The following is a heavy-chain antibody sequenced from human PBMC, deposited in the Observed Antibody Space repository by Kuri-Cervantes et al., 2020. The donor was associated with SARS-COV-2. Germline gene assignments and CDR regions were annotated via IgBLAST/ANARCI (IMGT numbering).Heavy chain of an antibody. CDR3: AREVAVGDYYYYYYMDV. J-gene: IGHJ6*03. V-gene: IGHV4-39*02. D-gene: IGHD3-16*01. CDR1: GGPISSSSYY. CDR2: IYYSGST. Sequence: SETLSLTCTVSGGPISSSSYYWGWIRQPPGKGLEWIGSIYYSGSTYYNPSLKSRVTISVDTSKNQFSLKLSSVTAADTAVYYCAREVAVGDYYYYYYMDVWGKGTTVTVSS.